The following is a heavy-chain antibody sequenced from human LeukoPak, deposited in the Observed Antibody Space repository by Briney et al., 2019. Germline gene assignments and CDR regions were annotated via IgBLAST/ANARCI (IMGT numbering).Heavy chain of an antibody. D-gene: IGHD2-15*01. CDR1: GFTFSSYT. CDR3: AREDHAMDY. Sequence: PGGPLRLSCAASGFTFSSYTMNWVRQPPGKGLEWIGEINHSGSTNYNPSLKSRVTISVDTSKNQFSLKLSSVTAADTAVYYCAREDHAMDYWGQGTLVTVSS. V-gene: IGHV4-34*01. CDR2: INHSGST. J-gene: IGHJ4*02.